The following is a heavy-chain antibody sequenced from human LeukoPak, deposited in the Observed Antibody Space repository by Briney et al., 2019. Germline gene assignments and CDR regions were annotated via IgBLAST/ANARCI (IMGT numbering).Heavy chain of an antibody. CDR3: AGGVVAALDFDY. V-gene: IGHV4-59*01. J-gene: IGHJ4*02. CDR1: GGSISIYY. Sequence: SETLSLTCTVSGGSISIYYWSWIRQPPGKGLEWIGYIYYSGSTVYNPSLKSRVTISVDTSKNQFSLKLSSVTAADTAVYYCAGGVVAALDFDYWGQGTLVTVSS. CDR2: IYYSGST. D-gene: IGHD2-15*01.